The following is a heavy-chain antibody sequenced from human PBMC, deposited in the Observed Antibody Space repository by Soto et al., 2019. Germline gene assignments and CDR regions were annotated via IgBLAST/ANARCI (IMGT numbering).Heavy chain of an antibody. D-gene: IGHD6-13*01. CDR1: GFTFSSYS. J-gene: IGHJ6*02. CDR2: IKSKTDGGTA. Sequence: PGGSLRLSCAASGFTFSSYSRNWVRQAPGKGLEWVGRIKSKTDGGTADYAAPVKGRFTISRDDSKNTLYLQMNSLKTEDTAVYYCTTDAYSEDYYYYYGMDVWGQGTTVTVSS. V-gene: IGHV3-15*07. CDR3: TTDAYSEDYYYYYGMDV.